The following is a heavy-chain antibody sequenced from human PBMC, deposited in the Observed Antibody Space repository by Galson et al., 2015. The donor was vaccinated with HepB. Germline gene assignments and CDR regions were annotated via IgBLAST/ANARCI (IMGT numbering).Heavy chain of an antibody. J-gene: IGHJ6*03. CDR1: GFTFTDYY. Sequence: SVKVSCKASGFTFTDYYIHWVRQAPGQGLEWMGWSSPNRDGTNYAQKFQGRVTMTRDSSTRTVYMELSRLIFDDTAVYYCARRGYMDVWGKGTTVIVSS. V-gene: IGHV1-2*02. CDR2: SSPNRDGT. CDR3: ARRGYMDV.